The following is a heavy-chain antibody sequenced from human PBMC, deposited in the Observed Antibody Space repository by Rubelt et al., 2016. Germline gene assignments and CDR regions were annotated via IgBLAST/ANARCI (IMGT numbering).Heavy chain of an antibody. CDR2: IYYSGST. CDR3: ARALENYYDSSGFLFDY. J-gene: IGHJ4*02. D-gene: IGHD3-22*01. V-gene: IGHV4-39*07. CDR1: GGSISSSSYY. Sequence: QLQLQESGPGLVKPSETLSLTCTVSGGSISSSSYYWGWIRQPPGKGLEWIGSIYYSGSTYYNPSLKGRVTISGDTSKNQFSLKLSSVTAADTAVYYCARALENYYDSSGFLFDYWGQGTLVTVSS.